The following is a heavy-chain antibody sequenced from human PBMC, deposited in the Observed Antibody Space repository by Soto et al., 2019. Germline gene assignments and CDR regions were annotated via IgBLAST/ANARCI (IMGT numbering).Heavy chain of an antibody. CDR3: AKSGSFFRPSLGYFDY. D-gene: IGHD1-1*01. Sequence: KTSETLSLTCAVSGGSFTSNNWWTWVRQPPGQGLEWIGEIYRTGSTNYNPSLKSRVTISLDKSENQFSLKVTSLTAADTAFYYCAKSGSFFRPSLGYFDYWGQGTLVTVSS. CDR1: GGSFTSNNW. V-gene: IGHV4-4*02. J-gene: IGHJ4*02. CDR2: IYRTGST.